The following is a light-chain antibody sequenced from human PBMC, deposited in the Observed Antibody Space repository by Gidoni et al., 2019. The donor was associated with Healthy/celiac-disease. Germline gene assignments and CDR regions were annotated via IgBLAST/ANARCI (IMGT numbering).Light chain of an antibody. V-gene: IGKV1-39*01. J-gene: IGKJ1*01. CDR2: AAS. CDR3: QQSYSTPPT. CDR1: QSISSY. Sequence: DIQMTQSPSSLPASVGDRVTITCRASQSISSYLNWYQQKPGKAPKLLIYAASSLQSGVPSRVSGSGSGTDFTLTISSLQPEDFATYYCQQSYSTPPTFGQGTKVEIK.